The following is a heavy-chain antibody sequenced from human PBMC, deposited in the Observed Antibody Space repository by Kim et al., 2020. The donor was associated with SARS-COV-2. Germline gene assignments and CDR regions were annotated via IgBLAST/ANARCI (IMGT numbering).Heavy chain of an antibody. CDR3: ARVSPISGTYYYGLDV. Sequence: ASVKVSCKASGYTFTSYAMHWVRQAPGQRLEWMGWINAGNGNTKYSQKFQGRVTITRDTSASTGYMELSRLRSEDTAVYYCARVSPISGTYYYGLDVWGQGTTVTVSS. D-gene: IGHD1-1*01. J-gene: IGHJ6*02. CDR2: INAGNGNT. CDR1: GYTFTSYA. V-gene: IGHV1-3*01.